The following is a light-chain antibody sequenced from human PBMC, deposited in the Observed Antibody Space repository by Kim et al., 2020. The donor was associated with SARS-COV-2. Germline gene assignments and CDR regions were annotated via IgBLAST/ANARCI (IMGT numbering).Light chain of an antibody. Sequence: QSALTQPASVSGSPGQSITISCTGTSSDVRGYNYVSWYQQHPGKAPKLMIYDVSNRPSGVSNRFSGSKSGNTASLTISGLQAEDEADYYCSSYTSSSVVFGGGTQLTVL. CDR2: DVS. V-gene: IGLV2-14*03. CDR3: SSYTSSSVV. J-gene: IGLJ2*01. CDR1: SSDVRGYNY.